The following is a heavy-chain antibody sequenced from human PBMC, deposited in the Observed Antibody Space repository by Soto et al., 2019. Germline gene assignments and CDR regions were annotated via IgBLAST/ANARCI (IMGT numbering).Heavy chain of an antibody. CDR2: IYNSGTS. CDR3: ARDFYDSVGYTWFDS. Sequence: SETLSLTCTVSGGSISSYYWSWIRQPAGKGLEWIGRIYNSGTSTHNPSLNGRVTISIDMSKKQFSLKLTSLTSADTAVYYCARDFYDSVGYTWFDSWSQGTLVTVSS. CDR1: GGSISSYY. J-gene: IGHJ5*01. D-gene: IGHD3-22*01. V-gene: IGHV4-4*07.